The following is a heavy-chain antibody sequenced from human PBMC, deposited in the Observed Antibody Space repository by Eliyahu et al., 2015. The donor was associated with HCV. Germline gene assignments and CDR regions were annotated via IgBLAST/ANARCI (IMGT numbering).Heavy chain of an antibody. V-gene: IGHV2-5*01. CDR3: AHTTSKTWDFDY. CDR1: GFSLXTSXVG. J-gene: IGHJ4*02. Sequence: QITLKESGPTLVKPTQTLTLTCTFPGFSLXTSXVGVGWIRQPPGKALEWLALIYWNDDKRYSPSLKSRLTITKDTSKNQVVLTMTNMDPVDTATYYCAHTTSKTWDFDYWGQGTLVTVSS. CDR2: IYWNDDK.